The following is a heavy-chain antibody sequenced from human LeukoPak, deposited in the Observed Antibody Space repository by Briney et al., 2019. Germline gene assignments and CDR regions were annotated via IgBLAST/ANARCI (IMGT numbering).Heavy chain of an antibody. D-gene: IGHD6-19*01. J-gene: IGHJ6*03. V-gene: IGHV1-46*01. Sequence: APVKVSCKASGYTFTSYYMHWVRQAPGQGLEWMGIINPSGGSTSYAQKFQGRVTMTRDTSISTAYVELSRLRSDDTAVYYCARDRLAVSGFGYYYYYMDVWGKGTTVTISS. CDR2: INPSGGST. CDR3: ARDRLAVSGFGYYYYYMDV. CDR1: GYTFTSYY.